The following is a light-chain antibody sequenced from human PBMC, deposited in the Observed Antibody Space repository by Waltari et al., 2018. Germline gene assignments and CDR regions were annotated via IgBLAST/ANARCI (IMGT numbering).Light chain of an antibody. CDR2: WAS. J-gene: IGKJ3*01. V-gene: IGKV4-1*01. CDR3: QQYYNIPFT. Sequence: EIVMTQSPAPLPVSLGERATTNCKSSQSVLYSPNNKNYLAWYQQKPGQPPKLLIYWASTRESGVPDRLSGSGSGTDFTLTISSPQAEDVAVYYCQQYYNIPFTFGPGTKVDIK. CDR1: QSVLYSPNNKNY.